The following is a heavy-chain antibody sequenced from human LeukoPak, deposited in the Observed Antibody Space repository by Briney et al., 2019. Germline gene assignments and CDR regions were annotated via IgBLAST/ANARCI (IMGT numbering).Heavy chain of an antibody. D-gene: IGHD6-13*01. CDR1: GGSITSTSYY. V-gene: IGHV4-39*07. CDR3: ARVIDVAAAGYFDS. CDR2: IYYTGTT. Sequence: PSETLSLTCNVSGGSITSTSYYWGWIRQPPGKGLEWLGNIYYTGTTYYNPSLKSRVTISVDTSKNQFSLRLSSVTAADTAIYYCARVIDVAAAGYFDSWGQGTQVTVSS. J-gene: IGHJ4*02.